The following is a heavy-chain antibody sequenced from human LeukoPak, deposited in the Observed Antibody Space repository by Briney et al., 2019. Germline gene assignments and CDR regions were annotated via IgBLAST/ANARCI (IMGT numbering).Heavy chain of an antibody. D-gene: IGHD3-10*01. J-gene: IGHJ4*02. CDR3: TTDLGTYYHGSQRLIPIDY. CDR2: IKSKTDGETT. Sequence: PGGSLRLSCVDSGFTFTNAWMSWVPQAPGKGLEWIGRIKSKTDGETTNYAEPVRGRFTISRDDSKSAVYLQMNSLKIEDTAVYYCTTDLGTYYHGSQRLIPIDYWGQGTLVTVSS. CDR1: GFTFTNAW. V-gene: IGHV3-15*01.